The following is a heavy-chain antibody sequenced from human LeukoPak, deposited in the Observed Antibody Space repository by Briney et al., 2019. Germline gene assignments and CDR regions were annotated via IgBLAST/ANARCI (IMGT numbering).Heavy chain of an antibody. Sequence: QPGRSLRLSCAASGFTFDNYAMNWVRQVPGKGLEWISLISWNSGTIGYADPVKGRFTISRDNANNFLYLQMNSLRAEDTALYYCARAYKDRSLAGKKEFFQHWGQGTLVTVSS. J-gene: IGHJ1*01. CDR1: GFTFDNYA. V-gene: IGHV3-9*01. D-gene: IGHD6-19*01. CDR3: ARAYKDRSLAGKKEFFQH. CDR2: ISWNSGTI.